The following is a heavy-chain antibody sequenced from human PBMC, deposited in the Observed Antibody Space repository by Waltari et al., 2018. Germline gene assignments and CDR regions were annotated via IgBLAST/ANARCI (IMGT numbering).Heavy chain of an antibody. V-gene: IGHV4-38-2*02. Sequence: QVQLQESGPGLVKPSETLSLPCAGSGYSISSGYYWGWIRQPPGTGLEWIGSIYHSGSTYYNPSIKSRVTISVDTSKNQFSLKLSSVTAADTAVYYCARDYGDYNFDYWGQGTLVTVSS. J-gene: IGHJ4*02. CDR3: ARDYGDYNFDY. D-gene: IGHD4-17*01. CDR1: GYSISSGYY. CDR2: IYHSGST.